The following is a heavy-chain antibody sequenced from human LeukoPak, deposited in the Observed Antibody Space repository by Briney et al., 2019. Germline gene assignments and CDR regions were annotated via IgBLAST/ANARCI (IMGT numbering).Heavy chain of an antibody. CDR1: GGSISSYY. V-gene: IGHV4-59*01. J-gene: IGHJ4*02. D-gene: IGHD2/OR15-2a*01. CDR3: ARGPFLSEDY. CDR2: IYYSGST. Sequence: PSETLSLTCTVSGGSISSYYWSWIRQPPGKGLEWIGYIYYSGSTNYNPSLKSRVTISVDTSKNQFSLKLSSVTAADTAVYYCARGPFLSEDYWGQGTLVTVSS.